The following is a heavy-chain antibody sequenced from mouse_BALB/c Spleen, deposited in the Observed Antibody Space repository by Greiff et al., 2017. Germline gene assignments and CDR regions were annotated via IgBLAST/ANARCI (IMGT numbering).Heavy chain of an antibody. Sequence: ESGPGLVKPSQSLSLTCSVTGYSITSGYYWNWIRQFPGNKLEWMGYISYDGSNNYNPSLKNRISITRDTSKNQFFLKLNSVTTEDTATYYCARGGGYEDYAMDYWGQGTSVTVSS. J-gene: IGHJ4*01. D-gene: IGHD1-2*01. CDR3: ARGGGYEDYAMDY. CDR2: ISYDGSN. V-gene: IGHV3-6*02. CDR1: GYSITSGYY.